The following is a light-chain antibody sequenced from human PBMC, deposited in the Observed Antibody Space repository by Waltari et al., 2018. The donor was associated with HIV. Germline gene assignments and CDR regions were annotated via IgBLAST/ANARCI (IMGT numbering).Light chain of an antibody. V-gene: IGLV3-25*03. CDR1: ALPKQY. CDR3: QSADSTGTYPDV. CDR2: KDN. Sequence: SYELTQPPSVSVSPGQTARITCSGDALPKQYAYWYQQKPGQDPVLVIYKDNERPSGIPERFSGSSSGTTVTLTISGVQTEDEADYYCQSADSTGTYPDVFGPVTKVTVL. J-gene: IGLJ1*01.